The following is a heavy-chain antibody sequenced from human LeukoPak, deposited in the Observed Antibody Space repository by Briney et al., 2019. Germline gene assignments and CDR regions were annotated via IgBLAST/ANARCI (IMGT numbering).Heavy chain of an antibody. J-gene: IGHJ3*02. CDR1: GFTFRNYG. Sequence: GRSLRLSCAASGFTFRNYGMHWVRQTPGKGLEWVAVIWNNGINKYYADFVKGRFTTSRDNSENTLSLQMNDLRAEDTGVYYCVKERAPFDAFDIWGRGTVVTVS. CDR3: VKERAPFDAFDI. V-gene: IGHV3-33*06. CDR2: IWNNGINK.